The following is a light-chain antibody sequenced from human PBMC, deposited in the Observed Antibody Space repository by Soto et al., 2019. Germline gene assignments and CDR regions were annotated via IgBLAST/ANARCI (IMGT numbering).Light chain of an antibody. Sequence: IRLTQSPTSLSASVGDRVTITCQASQYIGNYLNWYQQKPGEAPRLLISGASNLEPGVPSRFSGGGSGADFTFIISSLQPEDVASYSCQQYDNIILSFGGGTKVEI. CDR1: QYIGNY. CDR2: GAS. V-gene: IGKV1-33*01. J-gene: IGKJ4*01. CDR3: QQYDNIILS.